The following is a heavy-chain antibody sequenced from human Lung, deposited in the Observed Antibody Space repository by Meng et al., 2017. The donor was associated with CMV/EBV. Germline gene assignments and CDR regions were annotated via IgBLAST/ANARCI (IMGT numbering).Heavy chain of an antibody. CDR3: ARSQWAYDRSGYYGEDSMDV. CDR2: ISYDGSNK. J-gene: IGHJ6*02. CDR1: GFTFSVYN. V-gene: IGHV3-30-3*01. Sequence: LSLTCAVSGFTFSVYNMQWVRQAPGKGLEWVAVISYDGSNKNYADSVKGRFTISRDNSKSTLFLQLNSLKVEDTGVYYCARSQWAYDRSGYYGEDSMDVWGQGTTVTVSS. D-gene: IGHD3-22*01.